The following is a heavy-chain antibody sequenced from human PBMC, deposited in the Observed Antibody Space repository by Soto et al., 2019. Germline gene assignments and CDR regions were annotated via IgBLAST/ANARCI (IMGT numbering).Heavy chain of an antibody. V-gene: IGHV3-30*18. J-gene: IGHJ4*02. CDR1: GFTFSSYG. CDR3: AKDHAPFDSSGLDY. CDR2: ISLDGGEK. D-gene: IGHD3-22*01. Sequence: QVQLVESGGGVVQPGRSLRLSCAASGFTFSSYGMHWVRQAPGKGLEWVAIISLDGGEKYYADSVKGRFTISRDNSKNTLYLQLNSLRAEDTAVYYCAKDHAPFDSSGLDYWGQGTLVTVSS.